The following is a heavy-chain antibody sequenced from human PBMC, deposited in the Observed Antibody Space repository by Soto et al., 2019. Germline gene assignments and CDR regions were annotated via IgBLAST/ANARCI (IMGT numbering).Heavy chain of an antibody. Sequence: SETLSLTCDVSSDSIDSSTWWSWVRQPPGKGLEWIGEIYHSGTTNYHPSLTSRAAMSVDKSTKQFSLKLTSVTAADTAVYYCATSSWFSIDAWGQGTMVTVSS. D-gene: IGHD6-13*01. J-gene: IGHJ3*01. CDR3: ATSSWFSIDA. CDR1: SDSIDSSTW. V-gene: IGHV4-4*02. CDR2: IYHSGTT.